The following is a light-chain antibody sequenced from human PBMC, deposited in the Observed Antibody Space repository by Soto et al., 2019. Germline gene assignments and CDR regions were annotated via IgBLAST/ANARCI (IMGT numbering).Light chain of an antibody. CDR1: HSVSCSY. J-gene: IGKJ1*01. CDR3: QQYGSSPLT. CDR2: GAF. V-gene: IGKV3-20*01. Sequence: EIVLTQSPGTLSLSPGERATLSSRDIHSVSCSYLAWYQQKPGQAPRLLIYGAFSRATCIPDRFSGSGSGTDFTLTISRLEPEDFAVYYCQQYGSSPLTFGQGTKV.